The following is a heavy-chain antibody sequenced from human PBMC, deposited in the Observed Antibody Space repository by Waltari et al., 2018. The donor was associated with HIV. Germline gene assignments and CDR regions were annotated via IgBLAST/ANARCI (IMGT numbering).Heavy chain of an antibody. J-gene: IGHJ3*02. D-gene: IGHD2-15*01. CDR3: ARRHSVVVVAAAYDAFDI. Sequence: EVQLVQSGAEVKKPGESLKISCKGSGYSFTSYWIGWVRQLPGKGLEWMGIIYPGDADTRYSPSFQGQVTISADKSISTASLQWSSLKASDTAMYYCARRHSVVVVAAAYDAFDIWGQGTMVTVSS. V-gene: IGHV5-51*01. CDR1: GYSFTSYW. CDR2: IYPGDADT.